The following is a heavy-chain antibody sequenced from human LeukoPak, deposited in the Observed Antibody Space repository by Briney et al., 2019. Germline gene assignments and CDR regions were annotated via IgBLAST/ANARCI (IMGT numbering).Heavy chain of an antibody. J-gene: IGHJ3*02. CDR3: ARDPYSSSWSPRGRDASDI. V-gene: IGHV4-4*07. D-gene: IGHD6-13*01. CDR2: IYTSGST. Sequence: PSETLSLTCTVSGGSISSYYWSWIRQPAGKGPEWIGRIYTSGSTNYNPSLKSRVTMSVDTSKNQFSLKLSSVTAADTAVYYCARDPYSSSWSPRGRDASDIWGQGTMVTVSS. CDR1: GGSISSYY.